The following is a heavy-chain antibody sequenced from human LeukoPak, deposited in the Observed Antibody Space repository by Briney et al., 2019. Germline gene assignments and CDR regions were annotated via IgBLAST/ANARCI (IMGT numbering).Heavy chain of an antibody. J-gene: IGHJ4*02. CDR3: AAVSGTYYSHSFDY. CDR2: IVVGSGNT. Sequence: ASVKVSCKASGFTFTSSAMQWVRQARGQRLEWIGWIVVGSGNTNYAQKFQERVTITRDMSTSTAYMELSSLRSEDTAVYYCAAVSGTYYSHSFDYWGQGTPVTVSS. V-gene: IGHV1-58*02. CDR1: GFTFTSSA. D-gene: IGHD1-26*01.